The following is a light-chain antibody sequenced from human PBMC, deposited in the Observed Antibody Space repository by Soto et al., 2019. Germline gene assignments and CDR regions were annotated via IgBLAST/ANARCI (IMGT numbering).Light chain of an antibody. CDR2: AAS. J-gene: IGKJ4*01. CDR3: QQYDNWPLT. Sequence: AIRMTQSPSSLSASTGDRVTITCRASQGISSYLAWYQQKPGKAPKLLIYAASTLQSGFPARFSGSGSGTEFTLTISSLQSEDFAVYYCQQYDNWPLTFGGGTKVDIK. CDR1: QGISSY. V-gene: IGKV1-8*01.